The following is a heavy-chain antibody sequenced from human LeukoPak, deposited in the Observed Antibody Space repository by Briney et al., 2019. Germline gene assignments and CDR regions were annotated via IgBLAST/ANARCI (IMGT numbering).Heavy chain of an antibody. CDR2: ISYGGGNK. D-gene: IGHD3-22*01. CDR1: GFTFSTST. J-gene: IGHJ6*02. CDR3: ARPLSNGYFHDSGGYYPYAMDV. Sequence: GGSLRLSCAASGFTFSTSTMHWVRQAPGKGLEWVAVISYGGGNKFYADSVKGRFAISRDNSKNTLYLQMNSLRGYDSAVYYCARPLSNGYFHDSGGYYPYAMDVWGQGTTVTVSS. V-gene: IGHV3-30*09.